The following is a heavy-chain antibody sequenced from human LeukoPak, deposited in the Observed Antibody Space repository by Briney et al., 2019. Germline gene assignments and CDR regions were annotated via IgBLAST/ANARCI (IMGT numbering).Heavy chain of an antibody. V-gene: IGHV3-23*01. CDR3: AKGQNSYGDYFDY. Sequence: GGSLRLSCAASGFTFRSYAMSWVRQAPGKGLEWVSAVSGSGGSTYYADSVKGRFTISRDNSKNTLYLQMNSLRAEDTAVYYCAKGQNSYGDYFDYWGQGTLVTVSS. J-gene: IGHJ4*02. CDR2: VSGSGGST. CDR1: GFTFRSYA. D-gene: IGHD4-17*01.